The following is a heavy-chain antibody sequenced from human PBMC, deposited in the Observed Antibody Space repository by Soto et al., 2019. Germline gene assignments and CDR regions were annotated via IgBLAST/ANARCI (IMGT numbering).Heavy chain of an antibody. CDR2: IYYSGST. J-gene: IGHJ3*02. Sequence: QVQLQESGPGLVKPSETLSLTCTVSGGSISSYYWSWIRQPPGKGLEWIGYIYYSGSTNYNPALKSRVTISVDTSKNQFSLKLSSVTAADTAVYYCARQQWLVLNAFDIWGQGTMVTVSS. D-gene: IGHD6-19*01. CDR3: ARQQWLVLNAFDI. V-gene: IGHV4-59*01. CDR1: GGSISSYY.